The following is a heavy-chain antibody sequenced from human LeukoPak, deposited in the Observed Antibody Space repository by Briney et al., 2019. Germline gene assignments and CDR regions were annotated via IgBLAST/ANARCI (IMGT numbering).Heavy chain of an antibody. CDR2: IYYSGST. Sequence: SSETLSLTCTVSGGSISSSSYYWGWIRQPPGKGLEWIGSIYYSGSTYYNPSLKSRVTISVDTSKNQFSLKLSSVTAADTAVYYCAIYYDSSGYPGSFDYWGQGTLVTVSS. V-gene: IGHV4-39*01. CDR3: AIYYDSSGYPGSFDY. D-gene: IGHD3-22*01. J-gene: IGHJ4*02. CDR1: GGSISSSSYY.